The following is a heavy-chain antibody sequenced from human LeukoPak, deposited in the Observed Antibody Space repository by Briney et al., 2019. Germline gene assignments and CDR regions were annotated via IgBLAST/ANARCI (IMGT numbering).Heavy chain of an antibody. V-gene: IGHV3-11*06. D-gene: IGHD3/OR15-3a*01. CDR1: GFTFSDYY. CDR3: ARTGLGIYSFDY. CDR2: IRGSGSDI. J-gene: IGHJ4*02. Sequence: GGSLRLSCAASGFTFSDYYMSWIRQAPGKGLEWVSYIRGSGSDINYADSVKGRFTISRDNAKNSLYLQMNSLRAEDTAVYYCARTGLGIYSFDYWGQGTLVTVSS.